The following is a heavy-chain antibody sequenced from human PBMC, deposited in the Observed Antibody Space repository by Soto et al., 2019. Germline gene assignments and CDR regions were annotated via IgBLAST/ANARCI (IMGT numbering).Heavy chain of an antibody. Sequence: QVQLVQSGAEVKKPGASVKVSCKASGYTFTSYGISWVRQAPGQGLEWMGWISAYNGNTNYAQKLQGRVTMTTDTSTSTAYMELRSLRSDDTAVYYCARDPHYYDSSWKAFDIWGQGPMVTVSS. D-gene: IGHD3-22*01. J-gene: IGHJ3*02. V-gene: IGHV1-18*01. CDR2: ISAYNGNT. CDR3: ARDPHYYDSSWKAFDI. CDR1: GYTFTSYG.